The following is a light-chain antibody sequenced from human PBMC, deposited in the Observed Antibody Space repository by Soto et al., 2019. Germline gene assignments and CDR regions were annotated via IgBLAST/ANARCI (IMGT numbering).Light chain of an antibody. J-gene: IGKJ1*01. CDR2: LGS. CDR1: QSLLHSNGYNY. Sequence: DIVMTQSPLSLPVTPGEPASISCRSSQSLLHSNGYNYLDWYLQKPGQSPQLLIYLGSNRASGVPDRFSGSGSGTDFTLKISRVEDEDVGVYYCVQALQTPGTFGQGTMV. CDR3: VQALQTPGT. V-gene: IGKV2-28*01.